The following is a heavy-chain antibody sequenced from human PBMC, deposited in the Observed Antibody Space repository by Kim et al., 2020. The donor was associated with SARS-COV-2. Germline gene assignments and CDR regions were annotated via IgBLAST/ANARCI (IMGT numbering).Heavy chain of an antibody. CDR2: IWYDGSNK. J-gene: IGHJ6*03. CDR1: GFTFSSYG. D-gene: IGHD2-2*01. CDR3: ARGPDIVVVPAAMGDYYMDV. Sequence: GGSLRLSCAASGFTFSSYGMHWVRQAPGKGLEWVAVIWYDGSNKYYADSVKGRFTISRDNSKNTLYLQMNSLRAEDTAVYYCARGPDIVVVPAAMGDYYMDVWGKGTTGTVSS. V-gene: IGHV3-33*01.